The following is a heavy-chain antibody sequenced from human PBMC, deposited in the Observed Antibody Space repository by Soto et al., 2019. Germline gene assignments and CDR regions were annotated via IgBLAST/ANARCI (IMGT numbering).Heavy chain of an antibody. D-gene: IGHD2-21*01. CDR2: IWYDGSNK. CDR1: GFTFSSYG. V-gene: IGHV3-33*01. CDR3: ARDRQGVACFDY. Sequence: QVQLVESGGGVVQPGRSLRLSCAASGFTFSSYGMHWVRQAPGKGLEWVAVIWYDGSNKYYADSVKGRFTISRDNSKNTLYLQMNSLRAEDTAVYYCARDRQGVACFDYWGQGTLVTVSS. J-gene: IGHJ4*02.